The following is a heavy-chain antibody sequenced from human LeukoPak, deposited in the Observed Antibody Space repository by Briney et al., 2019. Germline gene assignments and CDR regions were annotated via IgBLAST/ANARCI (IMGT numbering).Heavy chain of an antibody. D-gene: IGHD6-13*01. V-gene: IGHV1-2*02. Sequence: GASVKVSCKASGYTFTGYYMHWVRQAPGQGLKWMGWINPNSGGTNYAQKFQGRVTMTRDTSISTAYMELSRLRSDDTAVYYCARRSASSWHYFDYWGQGTLVTVSS. J-gene: IGHJ4*02. CDR3: ARRSASSWHYFDY. CDR1: GYTFTGYY. CDR2: INPNSGGT.